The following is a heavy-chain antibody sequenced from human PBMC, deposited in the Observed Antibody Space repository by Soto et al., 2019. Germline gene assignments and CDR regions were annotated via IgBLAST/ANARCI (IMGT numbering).Heavy chain of an antibody. CDR1: GGTFSSYT. CDR3: ARFTISGAFDI. D-gene: IGHD3-9*01. J-gene: IGHJ3*02. CDR2: IIPILGIA. V-gene: IGHV1-69*02. Sequence: SVKVSCKASGGTFSSYTISWVRQAPGQGLEWMGRIIPILGIANYAQKFQGRVTITADKSTSTAYMELSSLRSEDTAVYYCARFTISGAFDIWGQGTMVTVSS.